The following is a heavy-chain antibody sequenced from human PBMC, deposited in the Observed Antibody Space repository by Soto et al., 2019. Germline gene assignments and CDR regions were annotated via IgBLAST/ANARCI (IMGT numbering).Heavy chain of an antibody. D-gene: IGHD2-15*01. CDR1: SLTWFPHG. Sequence: GGSLRASCPPSSLTWFPHGMIWVRQARAKGLDGGCFIRSSRYGPTTEDAASVNDRFCISSDESTSIASLQMHNIETEDTAVYYCNRATLRCSGCRCYSADTWGHGIQVNVCS. CDR3: NRATLRCSGCRCYSADT. V-gene: IGHV3-49*04. J-gene: IGHJ5*01. CDR2: IRSSRYGPTT.